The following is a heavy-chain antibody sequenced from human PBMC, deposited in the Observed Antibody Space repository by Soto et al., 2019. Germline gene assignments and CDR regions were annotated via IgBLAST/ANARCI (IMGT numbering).Heavy chain of an antibody. J-gene: IGHJ4*02. CDR2: ISGAGVST. CDR3: AREVGGYPAALDY. CDR1: GFTFSNYA. D-gene: IGHD3-16*01. Sequence: GGSLRLSCATSGFTFSNYAMTWVRQGPGKGLEWVSSISGAGVSTYFADSVKGRFTISRDNAKNSLYLQMNSLRAEDTAVYYCAREVGGYPAALDYWGQGTLVTVSS. V-gene: IGHV3-23*01.